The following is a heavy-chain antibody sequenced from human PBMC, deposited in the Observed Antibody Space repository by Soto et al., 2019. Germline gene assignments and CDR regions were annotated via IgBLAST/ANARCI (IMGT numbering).Heavy chain of an antibody. Sequence: EVQLVESGGGLIQPGGSLRLSCAVSGFTVSNNYMSWVRQAPGKGLEGVSVIYSGGYTAYGDSVKGRFTISRDNSKNTQYLQMNRQGAPTRAVYFWAHHPGGGGYWGQGTLVTVSS. D-gene: IGHD3-10*01. CDR1: GFTVSNNY. V-gene: IGHV3-53*01. CDR2: IYSGGYT. CDR3: AHHPGGGGY. J-gene: IGHJ4*02.